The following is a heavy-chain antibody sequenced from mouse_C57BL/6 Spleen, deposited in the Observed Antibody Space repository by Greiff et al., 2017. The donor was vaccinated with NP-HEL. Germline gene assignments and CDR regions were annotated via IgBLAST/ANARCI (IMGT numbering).Heavy chain of an antibody. D-gene: IGHD1-1*01. CDR2: INPNNGGT. Sequence: VQLQQSGPELVKPGASVKMSCKASGYTFTDYNMHWVKQSHGKSLEWIGYINPNNGGTSYNQKFKGKATLTVNKSSSTAYMELRSLKSEDSAVYYCARWGHYYGSSFYWYFDVWGTGTTVTVSS. CDR1: GYTFTDYN. CDR3: ARWGHYYGSSFYWYFDV. V-gene: IGHV1-22*01. J-gene: IGHJ1*03.